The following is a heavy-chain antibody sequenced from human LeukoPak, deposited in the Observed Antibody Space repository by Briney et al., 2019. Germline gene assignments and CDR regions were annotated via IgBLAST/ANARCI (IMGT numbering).Heavy chain of an antibody. V-gene: IGHV3-23*01. CDR3: AKAYEQWLVKESDY. Sequence: PGGSLRLSCAASGFTFSSYAMSWVRQAQGKGLGWVLAISGIGGSTYYADSVKGRFTIYRDNTKNTLYLKMNSLRAEDTAVYYCAKAYEQWLVKESDYWGQGTLVTVSS. CDR2: ISGIGGST. D-gene: IGHD6-19*01. CDR1: GFTFSSYA. J-gene: IGHJ4*02.